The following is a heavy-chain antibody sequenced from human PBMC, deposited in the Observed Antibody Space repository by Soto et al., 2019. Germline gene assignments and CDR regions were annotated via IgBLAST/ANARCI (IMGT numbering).Heavy chain of an antibody. CDR3: AKVKGLMDDFWSGYLSWGCDY. CDR2: ISGSGGST. J-gene: IGHJ4*02. Sequence: GGSLRLSCAASGFTFSSYAMSWVRQAPGKGLEWVSAISGSGGSTYYADSVKGRFTISRDNSKNTLYLQMNSLRAEDTAVYYCAKVKGLMDDFWSGYLSWGCDYWGQGTLVTVSS. V-gene: IGHV3-23*01. CDR1: GFTFSSYA. D-gene: IGHD3-3*01.